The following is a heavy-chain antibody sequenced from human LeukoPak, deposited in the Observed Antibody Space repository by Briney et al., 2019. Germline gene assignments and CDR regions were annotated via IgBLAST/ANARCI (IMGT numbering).Heavy chain of an antibody. D-gene: IGHD3-3*01. Sequence: PGGSLRLSCAASGFTFSSYAMSWVRQAPGKGLEWVANIKQDGSEKYCVDSVKGRFTISRDNAKNSLYLQMNTLRAEDTAVYYCARPRWLLFDFDYWGQGTLVTVSS. CDR1: GFTFSSYA. CDR2: IKQDGSEK. J-gene: IGHJ4*02. V-gene: IGHV3-7*03. CDR3: ARPRWLLFDFDY.